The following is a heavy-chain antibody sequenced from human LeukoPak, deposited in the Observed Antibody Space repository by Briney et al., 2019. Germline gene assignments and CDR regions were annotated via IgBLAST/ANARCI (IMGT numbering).Heavy chain of an antibody. V-gene: IGHV3-23*01. J-gene: IGHJ3*02. Sequence: GGSLRLSCAASGFTFSSYGMSWVRQAPGKGLDWVSGIPGSGENTYYADSVKGRFTISRDNSKNTLYLQMNSPRAEDTALYYCARDLLSVDNYDALDIWGQGTMVTVSS. CDR1: GFTFSSYG. CDR2: IPGSGENT. D-gene: IGHD5-12*01. CDR3: ARDLLSVDNYDALDI.